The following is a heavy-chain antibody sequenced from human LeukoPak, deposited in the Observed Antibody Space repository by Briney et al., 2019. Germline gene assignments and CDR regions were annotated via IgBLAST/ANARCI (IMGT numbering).Heavy chain of an antibody. Sequence: ASVEVSCKASGYTFTSYGISWVLQAPGQGLEWMGWISAYNGNTNYAQKLQGRVTMTTDTSTSTAYMELRSLRSDDTAVYYCARGPLNEQQLVTIYFQHWGQGTLVTVSS. CDR2: ISAYNGNT. D-gene: IGHD6-13*01. J-gene: IGHJ1*01. CDR3: ARGPLNEQQLVTIYFQH. CDR1: GYTFTSYG. V-gene: IGHV1-18*01.